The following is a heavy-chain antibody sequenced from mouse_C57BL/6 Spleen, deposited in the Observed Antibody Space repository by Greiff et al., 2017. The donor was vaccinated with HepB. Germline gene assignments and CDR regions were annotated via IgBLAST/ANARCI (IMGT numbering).Heavy chain of an antibody. CDR3: ARSLGRGYAMDY. V-gene: IGHV1-50*01. CDR1: GYTFTSYW. J-gene: IGHJ4*01. D-gene: IGHD4-1*01. CDR2: IDPSDSYT. Sequence: QVQLQQPGAELVKPGASVKLSCKASGYTFTSYWMQWVKQRPGQGLEWIGEIDPSDSYTNYNQKLKGKATLTVDTSSSTAYMQLSSLTSEDSAVYYCARSLGRGYAMDYWGQGTSVTVSS.